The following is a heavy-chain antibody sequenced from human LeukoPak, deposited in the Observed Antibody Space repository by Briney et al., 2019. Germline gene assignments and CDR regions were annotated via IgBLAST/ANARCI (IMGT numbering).Heavy chain of an antibody. J-gene: IGHJ3*02. CDR2: IISDGSSA. CDR3: ARGNARAFDI. CDR1: GFTFKDYW. D-gene: IGHD1-1*01. V-gene: IGHV3-74*01. Sequence: GGSLRLSCAASGFTFKDYWMHWVRQAPGKGLVWVARIISDGSSASYADSVKGRFTISRDNAKNTLYLQMNSLRAEDTAVYYCARGNARAFDIWGQGTMVTVSS.